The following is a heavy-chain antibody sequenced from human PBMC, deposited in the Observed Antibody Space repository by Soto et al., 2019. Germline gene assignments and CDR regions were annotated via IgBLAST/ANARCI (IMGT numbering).Heavy chain of an antibody. CDR2: INDDGSER. J-gene: IGHJ4*02. V-gene: IGHV3-7*01. CDR3: AREFYGYYTYGPGDY. D-gene: IGHD3-3*01. Sequence: EAQLVESGGGLVQPGGSLRLSCAASGFMFGVYWMSWVRQAPGKGLEWVANINDDGSERNYVDSVKGRFTISRDTPNNLLFQQMNSLRDEDTAVYYCAREFYGYYTYGPGDYWGQGTLVAGSS. CDR1: GFMFGVYW.